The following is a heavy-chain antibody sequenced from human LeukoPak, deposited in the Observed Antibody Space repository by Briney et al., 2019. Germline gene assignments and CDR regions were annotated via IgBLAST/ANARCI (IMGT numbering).Heavy chain of an antibody. J-gene: IGHJ6*02. D-gene: IGHD2-8*02. Sequence: GGSLRLSCTVSGLSVSDNYMTWVRQAPGMGLEWLSVIYSGGSAFYADSVNDRFTISRDNSINIVYLQMNNLRADDTGVYYCARDFILGRGFAPGGRSTPYTGLDVWGQGTTVTVSS. CDR3: ARDFILGRGFAPGGRSTPYTGLDV. V-gene: IGHV3-66*01. CDR1: GLSVSDNY. CDR2: IYSGGSA.